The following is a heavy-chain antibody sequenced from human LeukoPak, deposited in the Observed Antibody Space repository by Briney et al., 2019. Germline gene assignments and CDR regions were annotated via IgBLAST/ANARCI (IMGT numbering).Heavy chain of an antibody. CDR3: AEIGITMIGGV. J-gene: IGHJ6*04. CDR1: GFTVSSNY. V-gene: IGHV3-53*01. CDR2: FYSGGRT. Sequence: GGSLRLSCAASGFTVSSNYMSWVRQAPGKGLEWVSVFYSGGRTYYSDSVKGRFTISRDNSKNTLYLQMNSLRAEDTAVYYCAEIGITMIGGVWGKGTTVTISS. D-gene: IGHD3-10*02.